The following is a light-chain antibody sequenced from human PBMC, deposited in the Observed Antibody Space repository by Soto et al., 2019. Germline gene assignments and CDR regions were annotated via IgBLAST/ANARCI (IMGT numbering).Light chain of an antibody. V-gene: IGKV1-5*01. CDR3: QQYNSYPLT. J-gene: IGKJ3*01. CDR2: DAS. CDR1: QSISSW. Sequence: DIQMTQSPSTLSASVGDRVTITCRASQSISSWLAWYQQKPGKAPKLLIYDASSLESGVPSRFGGSGSGTDFTLTISSLQPDDVATYYCQQYNSYPLTFGPGTKVDIK.